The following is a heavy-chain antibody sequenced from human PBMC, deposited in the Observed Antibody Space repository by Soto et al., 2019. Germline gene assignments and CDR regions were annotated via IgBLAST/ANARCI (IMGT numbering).Heavy chain of an antibody. CDR1: GFTFSSYA. J-gene: IGHJ6*02. CDR2: ISYDGSNK. D-gene: IGHD2-2*01. Sequence: GGSLRLSCAASGFTFSSYAMHWVRQAPGKGLEWVAVISYDGSNKYYADSVKGRFTISRDNSKNTLYLQMNSLRAEDTAVYYCARDLYCISTSCYYYYGMDVWGQGTTVTVSS. V-gene: IGHV3-30-3*01. CDR3: ARDLYCISTSCYYYYGMDV.